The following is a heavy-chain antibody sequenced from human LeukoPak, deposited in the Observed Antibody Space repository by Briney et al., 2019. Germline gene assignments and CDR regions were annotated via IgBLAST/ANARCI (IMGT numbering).Heavy chain of an antibody. D-gene: IGHD1-26*01. V-gene: IGHV3-21*01. J-gene: IGHJ4*02. CDR1: GFTFSSYS. Sequence: PGGSLRLSCAASGFTFSSYSMNWVRQAPGKGLEWVSSITSSSSYIYYADSVKGRFTISRDNAKNSLYLQMNSPRAEDTAVYYCARVSGSYSYFDYWGQGTLVTVSS. CDR2: ITSSSSYI. CDR3: ARVSGSYSYFDY.